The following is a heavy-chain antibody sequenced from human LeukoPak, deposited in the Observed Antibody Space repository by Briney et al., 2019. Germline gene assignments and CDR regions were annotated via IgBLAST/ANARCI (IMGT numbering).Heavy chain of an antibody. V-gene: IGHV3-21*01. D-gene: IGHD2/OR15-2a*01. CDR3: ATHISTGQNAFDI. J-gene: IGHJ3*02. CDR1: GFTFSSYS. Sequence: PGGSLRLSCAASGFTFSSYSMNWVRQAPGKGLEWVSSISSFSSYIYYADSVKGRFTISRDNAKNSLYLQMNSLRAEDTAVYYCATHISTGQNAFDIWGQGTTVTVS. CDR2: ISSFSSYI.